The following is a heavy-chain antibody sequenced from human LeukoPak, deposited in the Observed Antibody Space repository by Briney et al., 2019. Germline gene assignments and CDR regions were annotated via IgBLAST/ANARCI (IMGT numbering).Heavy chain of an antibody. Sequence: GGSLRLSCVASGFTFSRHGMNWVRQAPGKGLEWVSAISSSGGSTYYADSVRGRSIISRDSSKNTLYLQMNSLRVEDTAVYYCAKGGAQVGGQGTLVTVSS. CDR2: ISSSGGST. V-gene: IGHV3-23*01. J-gene: IGHJ4*02. CDR1: GFTFSRHG. CDR3: AKGGAQV. D-gene: IGHD1-26*01.